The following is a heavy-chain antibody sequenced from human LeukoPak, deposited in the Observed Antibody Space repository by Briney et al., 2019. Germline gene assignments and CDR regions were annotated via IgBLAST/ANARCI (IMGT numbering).Heavy chain of an antibody. Sequence: SETLSLTCTVSGGSISSYYWSWIRQPPGKGLEWIGYIYYSGSTNYNPSLKSRVTISVDTSKNQFSLKLSSVTAADTAVYYCARPVLMVYANAFDIWGQGTMVTVSS. CDR2: IYYSGST. CDR1: GGSISSYY. CDR3: ARPVLMVYANAFDI. J-gene: IGHJ3*02. V-gene: IGHV4-59*08. D-gene: IGHD2-8*01.